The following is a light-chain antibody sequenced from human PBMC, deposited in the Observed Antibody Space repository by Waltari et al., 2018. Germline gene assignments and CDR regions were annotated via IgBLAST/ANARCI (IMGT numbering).Light chain of an antibody. Sequence: QSALTQPRSVSGSPGQSVTISCTGTSSDVGGYNYVSWYQQHPGKAPKLLSYDVSKRPSGGPDRFSGSKSGNTASRTISGLQAEDEADYYCCSYAGSYTYVFGGGTKLTVL. CDR3: CSYAGSYTYV. J-gene: IGLJ2*01. V-gene: IGLV2-11*01. CDR1: SSDVGGYNY. CDR2: DVS.